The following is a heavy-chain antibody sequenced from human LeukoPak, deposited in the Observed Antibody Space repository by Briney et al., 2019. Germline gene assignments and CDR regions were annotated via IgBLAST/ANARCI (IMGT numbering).Heavy chain of an antibody. CDR2: IRYDGSNK. J-gene: IGHJ4*02. D-gene: IGHD3-22*01. Sequence: PGGSLRLSCAASGFTFSSYGMHWVRQAPGKGLEWVAFIRYDGSNKYYADSVKGRFTISRDNSKNTLYLQMNSLRAEDTALYYCAKDSDDSSGYYYDYWGQGTLVTVSS. V-gene: IGHV3-30*02. CDR3: AKDSDDSSGYYYDY. CDR1: GFTFSSYG.